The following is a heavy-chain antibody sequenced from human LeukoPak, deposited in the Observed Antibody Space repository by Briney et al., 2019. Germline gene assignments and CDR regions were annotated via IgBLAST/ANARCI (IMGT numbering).Heavy chain of an antibody. CDR2: TYYRSKRYN. J-gene: IGHJ4*02. V-gene: IGHV6-1*01. D-gene: IGHD6-19*01. CDR1: GDSVSSNSAA. Sequence: PSQTLSLTCAISGDSVSSNSAAWSWIRQSPSRGLEWRGRTYYRSKRYNDYAVSVKSRITINPDTSKNQFSLQLNSVTPEDTAVYHCARGYSSDGFDYWGQGTLVTVSS. CDR3: ARGYSSDGFDY.